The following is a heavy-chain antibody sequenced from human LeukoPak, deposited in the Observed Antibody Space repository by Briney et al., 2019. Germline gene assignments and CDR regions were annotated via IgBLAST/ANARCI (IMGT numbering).Heavy chain of an antibody. V-gene: IGHV4-39*01. CDR1: GGSISSSSYY. Sequence: SETLSLTCTVSGGSISSSSYYWGWIRQPPGKGLEWIGSIYYSGSTYYNPSLKSRVTISVDTSKNQFSLKLSSVTAADTAVYCCARLGLEVVPAAIDYWGQGTLVTVSS. CDR3: ARLGLEVVPAAIDY. CDR2: IYYSGST. J-gene: IGHJ4*02. D-gene: IGHD2-2*01.